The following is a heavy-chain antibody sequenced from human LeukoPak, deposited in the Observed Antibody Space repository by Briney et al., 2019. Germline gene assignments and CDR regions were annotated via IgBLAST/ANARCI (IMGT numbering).Heavy chain of an antibody. V-gene: IGHV3-21*01. CDR3: AGVLSFAFFHIAADYGGNSASDYGMDV. Sequence: GGSLRLSCAASGFTFSSYSMNWVRQAPGKGLEWVSSISSSSSYIYYADSVKGRFTISRDNAKNSLYLQMNSLRAEDTAVYHCAGVLSFAFFHIAADYGGNSASDYGMDVWGQGTTVTVSS. D-gene: IGHD4-23*01. CDR2: ISSSSSYI. J-gene: IGHJ6*02. CDR1: GFTFSSYS.